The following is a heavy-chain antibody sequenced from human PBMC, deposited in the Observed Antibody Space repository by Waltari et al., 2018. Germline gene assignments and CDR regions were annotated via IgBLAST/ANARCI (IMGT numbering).Heavy chain of an antibody. CDR1: GGSISSGSYY. CDR3: ARDQNYYDSSGYDH. CDR2: IYTSGST. V-gene: IGHV4-61*02. D-gene: IGHD3-22*01. Sequence: QVQLQESGPGLVKPSQTLSLTCTVSGGSISSGSYYWSWIRQPAGKGLEWIGRIYTSGSTNYHPSLKSRVTISVDTSKTQVSLKLSAVTAADTAVYYCARDQNYYDSSGYDHWGQGTLVTVSS. J-gene: IGHJ4*02.